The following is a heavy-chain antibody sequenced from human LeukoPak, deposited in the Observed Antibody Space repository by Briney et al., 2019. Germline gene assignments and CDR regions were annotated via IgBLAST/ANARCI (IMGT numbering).Heavy chain of an antibody. D-gene: IGHD3-3*02. CDR1: GGSISSYY. CDR2: IYYSGST. Sequence: SETLSLTCTVSGGSISSYYWSWIRQPPGKGLEWIGYIYYSGSTNYNPSLKSRVTISVDTSKNQFSLKLSSVTAADTAVYYCARGHFWSSGFDYWGQGTLVTVSS. CDR3: ARGHFWSSGFDY. J-gene: IGHJ4*02. V-gene: IGHV4-59*01.